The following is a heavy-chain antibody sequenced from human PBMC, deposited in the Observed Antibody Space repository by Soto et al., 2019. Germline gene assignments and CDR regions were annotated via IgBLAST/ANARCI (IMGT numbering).Heavy chain of an antibody. CDR3: ARLYDFWSVGTSRRDYFDY. J-gene: IGHJ4*02. CDR1: GGSISSYY. D-gene: IGHD3-3*01. V-gene: IGHV4-59*08. CDR2: IYYSGST. Sequence: SETLSLTCTVSGGSISSYYWSWIRQPPGKGLEWIGYIYYSGSTNYNPSLKSRVTISVDTSKNQFSLKLSSVTAADTAVYYCARLYDFWSVGTSRRDYFDYWGQGTLVTVSS.